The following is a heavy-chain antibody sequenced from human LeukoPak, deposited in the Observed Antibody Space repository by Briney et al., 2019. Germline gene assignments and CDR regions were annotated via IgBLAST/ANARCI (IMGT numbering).Heavy chain of an antibody. J-gene: IGHJ3*02. V-gene: IGHV1-46*01. CDR3: AREIGYCSSTSCYKRAFDI. CDR1: GYTFTSYY. CDR2: INPSGGST. D-gene: IGHD2-2*02. Sequence: ASVKVSCKASGYTFTSYYMHWVRQAPGQGLEWMGIINPSGGSTSYAQKFQGRVTMTRDTSTCTVYMELSSLRSEDTAVYYCAREIGYCSSTSCYKRAFDIWGQGTMVTVSS.